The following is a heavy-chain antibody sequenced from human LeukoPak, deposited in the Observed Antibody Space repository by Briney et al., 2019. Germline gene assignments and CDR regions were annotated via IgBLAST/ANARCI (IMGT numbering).Heavy chain of an antibody. V-gene: IGHV1-69*04. CDR1: GGTFNNYA. J-gene: IGHJ6*02. CDR2: IIPIFGIA. Sequence: SVKVSFKASGGTFNNYAISWVRQAPGQGLEWMGRIIPIFGIANYAQKFQGRVTITADKSTSTAYMELSSLRSEDTAVYYCAREHSYYYYGMDVWGQGTTVTVSS. CDR3: AREHSYYYYGMDV.